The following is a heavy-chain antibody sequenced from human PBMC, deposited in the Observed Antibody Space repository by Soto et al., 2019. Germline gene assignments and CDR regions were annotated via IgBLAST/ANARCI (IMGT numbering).Heavy chain of an antibody. Sequence: GGSLRLSCAASGFTFSSYEMNWVRQAPGKGLEWVSYISSSGSTIYYADSVKGRFTISRDNAKNSLYLQMNSLRAEDTAVYYCARASITMIVVDDYWGQGTLVTVSS. CDR3: ARASITMIVVDDY. CDR2: ISSSGSTI. J-gene: IGHJ4*02. CDR1: GFTFSSYE. V-gene: IGHV3-48*03. D-gene: IGHD3-22*01.